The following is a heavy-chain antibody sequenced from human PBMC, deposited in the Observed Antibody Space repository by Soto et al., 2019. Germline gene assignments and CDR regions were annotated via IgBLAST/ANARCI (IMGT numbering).Heavy chain of an antibody. CDR3: ARDLSGYYYGMDV. CDR2: INHSGST. Sequence: SETLSLTCSVYVGSFSGYFWNWLRQPPGKGLEWIGEINHSGSTKYNPSLKSRVTLSVDTSKNQFSLRVFSVTAADTAVYYCARDLSGYYYGMDVWGQGTTVTVSS. CDR1: VGSFSGYF. V-gene: IGHV4-34*01. J-gene: IGHJ6*02.